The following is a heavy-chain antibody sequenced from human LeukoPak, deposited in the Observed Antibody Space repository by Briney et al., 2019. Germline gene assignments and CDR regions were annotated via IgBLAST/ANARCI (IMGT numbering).Heavy chain of an antibody. V-gene: IGHV3-15*01. D-gene: IGHD4-23*01. CDR3: AKDASYGGKRDYFDY. Sequence: GGSLRLSCAASGFTFTNAWMTWVRQAPGKGLEWVGLIKSKTDGGTADYAAPVKGRFTISRDDSKTTLYLQMNSLRAEDTAVYYCAKDASYGGKRDYFDYWGQGTLVTVSS. CDR2: IKSKTDGGTA. CDR1: GFTFTNAW. J-gene: IGHJ4*02.